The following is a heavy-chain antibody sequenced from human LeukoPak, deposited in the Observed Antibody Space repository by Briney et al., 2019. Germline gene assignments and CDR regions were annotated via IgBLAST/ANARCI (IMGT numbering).Heavy chain of an antibody. D-gene: IGHD1-26*01. V-gene: IGHV4-39*01. CDR1: GGSIISNNYY. J-gene: IGHJ3*02. Sequence: SETLSLTCAVSGGSIISNNYYWGWIRQPPGKGLEWIGSVYYSGTTYYNPSLKSRVTMSVDTSNNQISLKLSSVTAADTAVYYCARPPYYGSYHDAFDIWGQGTMVTVSS. CDR3: ARPPYYGSYHDAFDI. CDR2: VYYSGTT.